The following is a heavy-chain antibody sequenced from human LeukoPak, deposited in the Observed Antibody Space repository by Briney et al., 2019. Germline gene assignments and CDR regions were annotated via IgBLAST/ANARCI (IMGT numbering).Heavy chain of an antibody. J-gene: IGHJ3*02. Sequence: SVKVSCKASGGTFSSYTISWVRQAPGQGLEWMGGIIPIFGTANYAQKFQGRVTITADESTSTAYMELSSLRSEDTAVYYCARDLVPYYYDSSGHSRWAFDIWGQGTMVTVSS. CDR3: ARDLVPYYYDSSGHSRWAFDI. CDR1: GGTFSSYT. V-gene: IGHV1-69*01. D-gene: IGHD3-22*01. CDR2: IIPIFGTA.